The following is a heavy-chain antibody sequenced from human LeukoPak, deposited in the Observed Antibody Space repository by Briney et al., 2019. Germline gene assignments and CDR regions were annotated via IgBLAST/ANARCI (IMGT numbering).Heavy chain of an antibody. V-gene: IGHV4-39*07. D-gene: IGHD3-10*01. Sequence: PSETLSFTCTVSGGSTSSGNYYWSWIRQPPGKGLEWIGEINHSGSTNYNPSLKSRVTISVDTSKNQFSLKLSSVTAADTAVYYCARGRGVAAKDYWGQGTLVTVSS. CDR2: INHSGST. CDR3: ARGRGVAAKDY. J-gene: IGHJ4*02. CDR1: GGSTSSGNYY.